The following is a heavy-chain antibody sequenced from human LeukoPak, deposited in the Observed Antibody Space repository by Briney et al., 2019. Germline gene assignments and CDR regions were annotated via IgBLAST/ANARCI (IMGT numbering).Heavy chain of an antibody. Sequence: ASVKVSCKASGYTFTSCGISWVRQDPGQGLEWMGWIITYNGHTNYAQTLQGRVSMTTDTSTNTAYMELRGLRSVDTAVYYCAKTTVTSEAYYYYYMDVWGKGTTVTVSS. V-gene: IGHV1-18*01. CDR2: IITYNGHT. J-gene: IGHJ6*03. CDR1: GYTFTSCG. CDR3: AKTTVTSEAYYYYYMDV. D-gene: IGHD4-17*01.